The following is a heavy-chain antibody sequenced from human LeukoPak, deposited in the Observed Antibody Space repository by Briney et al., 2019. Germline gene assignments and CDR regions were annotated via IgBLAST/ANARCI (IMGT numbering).Heavy chain of an antibody. V-gene: IGHV3-30*04. CDR2: ISYDGSNK. CDR3: ARDPHSYGYDFAFDY. CDR1: GFTFSSYA. J-gene: IGHJ4*02. D-gene: IGHD5-18*01. Sequence: GSLRLSCAASGFTFSSYAMHWVRQAPGKGLEWVAVISYDGSNKYYADSVKGRFTISRDNSKNTLYLQMNSLRAEDAAVYYCARDPHSYGYDFAFDYWGQGTLVTVSS.